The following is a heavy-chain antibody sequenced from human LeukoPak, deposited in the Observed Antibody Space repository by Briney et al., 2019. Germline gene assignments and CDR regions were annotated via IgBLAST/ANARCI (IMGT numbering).Heavy chain of an antibody. D-gene: IGHD3-22*01. CDR3: AKRDDSGGNLVDL. CDR2: IYYSGST. CDR1: GGSIRSGSHY. Sequence: SETLSLTCTVSGGSIRSGSHYWAWIRQPPGKGLEWIGSIYYSGSTYYNPSLENRATISIDTPKNHFSLKLSSLSAADTSVYYCAKRDDSGGNLVDLWGQGTLVTVS. J-gene: IGHJ4*02. V-gene: IGHV4-39*02.